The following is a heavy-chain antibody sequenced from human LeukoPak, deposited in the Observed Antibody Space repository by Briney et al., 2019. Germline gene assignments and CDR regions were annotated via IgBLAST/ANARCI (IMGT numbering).Heavy chain of an antibody. Sequence: SKTLSLTCAVYGGSFSGYYWSWIRQPPGKGLEWIGEINHSGSTNYNPSLKSRVTISVDTSKNQFSLKLSSVTAADTAVYYCAGNDWFDPWGQGTLVTVSS. J-gene: IGHJ5*02. CDR1: GGSFSGYY. CDR3: AGNDWFDP. CDR2: INHSGST. V-gene: IGHV4-34*01.